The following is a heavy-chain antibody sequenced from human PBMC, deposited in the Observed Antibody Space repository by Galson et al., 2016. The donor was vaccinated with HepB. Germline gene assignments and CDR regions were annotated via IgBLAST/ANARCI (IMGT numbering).Heavy chain of an antibody. CDR2: IYYDGTIK. Sequence: SLRLSCAASGFMFSTYDMHWVRQVPGKGLEWVAMIYYDGTIKYFSDSVKGRFGISRNNSKNNLHLQMNSLRAEDTAVYYCTRGVDLAAAGPRGSFNMWGQGTMVTVSS. V-gene: IGHV3-33*01. CDR3: TRGVDLAAAGPRGSFNM. CDR1: GFMFSTYD. J-gene: IGHJ3*02. D-gene: IGHD6-13*01.